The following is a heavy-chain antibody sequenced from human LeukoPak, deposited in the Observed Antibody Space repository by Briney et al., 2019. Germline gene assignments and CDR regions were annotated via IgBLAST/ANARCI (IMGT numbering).Heavy chain of an antibody. CDR3: ARATYYYDSSGYWTLEFDFDI. Sequence: KLSETLSLTCTVSGYSISRGYYWGWIRQPPGKGMEWIGSIYHSGSTYYNPSLKSRVTISVDTSKNQFSLKLSSVTAADTAVYYCARATYYYDSSGYWTLEFDFDIWGQGTMVTVSS. CDR2: IYHSGST. V-gene: IGHV4-38-2*02. J-gene: IGHJ3*02. CDR1: GYSISRGYY. D-gene: IGHD3-22*01.